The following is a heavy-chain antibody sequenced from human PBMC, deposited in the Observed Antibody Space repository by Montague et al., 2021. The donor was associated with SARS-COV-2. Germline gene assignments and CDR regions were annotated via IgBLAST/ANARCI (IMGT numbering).Heavy chain of an antibody. J-gene: IGHJ4*02. V-gene: IGHV4-59*01. CDR2: VSYRGST. D-gene: IGHD3-10*01. CDR3: ARDVRYYYDQ. CDR1: GGSMSSYH. Sequence: SETLSLTCSVSGGSMSSYHWFWIRQPPGKGLEWIGYVSYRGSTNXKLSLKSRVTISLDTSKNRFSLRVTSVTAADTAVYYCARDVRYYYDQWGQGILVTVSS.